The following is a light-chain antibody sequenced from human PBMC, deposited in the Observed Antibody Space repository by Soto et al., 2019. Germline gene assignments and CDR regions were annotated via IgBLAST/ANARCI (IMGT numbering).Light chain of an antibody. CDR2: SNN. V-gene: IGLV1-47*02. CDR3: AAWDDSLSGGV. CDR1: SSNIGSNY. J-gene: IGLJ1*01. Sequence: QSVLTQPPSASGTPGQRVTISCSGSSSNIGSNYVYWYQQLPGTAPKLLIYSNNQRPSGVPDRFSGSKSGTSASLAISGLRSEDEAAYYCAAWDDSLSGGVFGTGTKVT.